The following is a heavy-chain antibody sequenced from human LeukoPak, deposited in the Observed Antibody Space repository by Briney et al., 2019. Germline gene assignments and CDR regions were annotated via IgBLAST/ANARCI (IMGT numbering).Heavy chain of an antibody. J-gene: IGHJ4*02. CDR2: ISSSGSTM. CDR1: GFTFSSYE. V-gene: IGHV3-48*03. D-gene: IGHD2-15*01. CDR3: ACYGIAPPY. Sequence: GRSLRLSCAASGFTFSSYEMNWVRQAPGRGLEWVSYISSSGSTMYYADSVKGRFTISRDNAKNTLYLQMNSLRTEDTAVYYCACYGIAPPYWGQGTLVTVSS.